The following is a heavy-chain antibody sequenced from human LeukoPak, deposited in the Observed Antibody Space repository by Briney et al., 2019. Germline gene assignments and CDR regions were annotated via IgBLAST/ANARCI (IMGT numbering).Heavy chain of an antibody. Sequence: LSLTCAVYGGSFSGYYWSWIRQAPGNGLEWVSYISSSGSTIYYADSVKGRFTISRDNAKNSLYLQMNSLRAEDTAVYYCARGAYTGGAVAGHFDYWGQGTLVTVSS. J-gene: IGHJ4*02. D-gene: IGHD6-19*01. V-gene: IGHV3-11*01. CDR1: GGSFSGYY. CDR2: ISSSGSTI. CDR3: ARGAYTGGAVAGHFDY.